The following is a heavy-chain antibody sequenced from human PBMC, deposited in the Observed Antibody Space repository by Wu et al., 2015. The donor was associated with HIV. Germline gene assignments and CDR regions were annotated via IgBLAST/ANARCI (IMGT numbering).Heavy chain of an antibody. CDR2: IIPIFGTA. Sequence: QVQLVQSGAEVKKPGSSVKVSCKASGGTFSSYAISWVRQAPGQGLEWMGGIIPIFGTANYAQKFQSRVTITADESTSTAYMELSSLRSEDTAVYYCARGRMDSSSWYGRRPGNYYMDVWGKGTTVTVSS. J-gene: IGHJ6*03. V-gene: IGHV1-69*12. CDR3: ARGRMDSSSWYGRRPGNYYMDV. D-gene: IGHD6-13*01. CDR1: GGTFSSYA.